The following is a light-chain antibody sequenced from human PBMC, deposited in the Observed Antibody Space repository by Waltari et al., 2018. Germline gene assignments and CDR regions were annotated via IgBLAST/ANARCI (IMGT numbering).Light chain of an antibody. J-gene: IGKJ2*01. V-gene: IGKV1-39*01. CDR3: QQSYSTPHT. CDR2: VAS. CDR1: QSISSY. Sequence: DIQMTQSPSSLSASVGDRVTITCRASQSISSYLNGYQQKPGDAPNLLIHVASTLHSGVPSRFSGSGSGTDFTLTISSLQPEDFATYYCQQSYSTPHTFGQGTKLEI.